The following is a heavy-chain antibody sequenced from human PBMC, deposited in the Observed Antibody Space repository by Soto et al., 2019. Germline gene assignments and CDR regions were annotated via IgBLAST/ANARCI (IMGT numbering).Heavy chain of an antibody. V-gene: IGHV2-5*02. J-gene: IGHJ4*02. CDR3: AHAARYYDILTGYYTPPPDFDY. D-gene: IGHD3-9*01. CDR1: GFSLSTSGGG. CDR2: IYWDDDK. Sequence: SGPTLVNPTKTPTLTCTFSGFSLSTSGGGVGWIRQTPGKALEWLALIYWDDDKRYSPSLKSRLTITKDTSKNQVVLTMTNMDPVDTATYYCAHAARYYDILTGYYTPPPDFDYWGQGTLVTVSS.